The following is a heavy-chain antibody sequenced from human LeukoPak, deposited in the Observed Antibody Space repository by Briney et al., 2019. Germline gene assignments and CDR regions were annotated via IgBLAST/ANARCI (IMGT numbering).Heavy chain of an antibody. CDR3: ARLGKEHWFDP. D-gene: IGHD7-27*01. CDR2: IYYSGSI. Sequence: SETLSLTCTVSGGSISSYYWSWIRQPPGKGLKWIGYIYYSGSINYNPSLKSRVTISVDTSKNQFSLKLSSVTAADTAVYYSARLGKEHWFDPWGQGTLVTVSS. V-gene: IGHV4-59*08. CDR1: GGSISSYY. J-gene: IGHJ5*02.